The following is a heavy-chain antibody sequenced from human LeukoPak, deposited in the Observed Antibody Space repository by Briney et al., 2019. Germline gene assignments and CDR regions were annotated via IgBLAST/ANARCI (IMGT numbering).Heavy chain of an antibody. J-gene: IGHJ4*02. CDR2: IYYSGST. V-gene: IGHV4-39*01. D-gene: IGHD6-6*01. CDR3: ATSRIRAAPFDY. CDR1: GGSISSSSYY. Sequence: SETLSLTCTVSGGSISSSSYYWVWLRQPPGKGLEWIGTIYYSGSTYYNPSLKSRVTISVDTSKNQFSLKLSSVTAADTAVFYCATSRIRAAPFDYWGQGTLVTVSS.